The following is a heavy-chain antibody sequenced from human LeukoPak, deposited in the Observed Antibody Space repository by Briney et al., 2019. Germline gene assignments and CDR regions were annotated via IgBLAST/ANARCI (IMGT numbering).Heavy chain of an antibody. D-gene: IGHD1-26*01. CDR1: GFTFSSYG. V-gene: IGHV3-33*01. CDR2: IWSDGSNK. CDR3: ARASESFDY. J-gene: IGHJ4*02. Sequence: TGGSLRLSCEASGFTFSSYGIHWVRQPPGKGLEWVAVIWSDGSNKYYADSVKGRFTISRDNSKDTLYLQLNSLRAEDTAVYYWARASESFDYWGQGTLVSVSS.